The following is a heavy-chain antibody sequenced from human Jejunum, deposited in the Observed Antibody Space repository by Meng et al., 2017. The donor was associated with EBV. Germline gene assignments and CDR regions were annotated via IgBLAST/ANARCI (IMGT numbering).Heavy chain of an antibody. CDR1: EYIFNTYD. J-gene: IGHJ4*02. D-gene: IGHD2-2*01. CDR2: INGGATST. V-gene: IGHV1-3*01. CDR3: ASGPSCSSGSCQEFDY. Sequence: GRLVQSGAEVKNPGTSVWVACEASEYIFNTYDLHWVRQAPGQRLGWMGWINGGATSTVYSQNFQGRLTIARDTSATTAFMELSSLTSEDTAVYYCASGPSCSSGSCQEFDYWGQGTLVTVSS.